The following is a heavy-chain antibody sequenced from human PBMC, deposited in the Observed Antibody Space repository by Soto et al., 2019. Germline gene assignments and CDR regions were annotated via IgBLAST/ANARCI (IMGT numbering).Heavy chain of an antibody. D-gene: IGHD1-26*01. Sequence: GGSLRLSCAASGFTFSSYGMHWVRQAPGKGLEWVAVIWYDGSNKYYADSVKGRFTISRDNSKNTLYLQMNSLRAEDTAVYYCARGPPTYTYSGSYYAWYFDLWGRGTLVTVSS. J-gene: IGHJ2*01. CDR3: ARGPPTYTYSGSYYAWYFDL. CDR2: IWYDGSNK. V-gene: IGHV3-33*01. CDR1: GFTFSSYG.